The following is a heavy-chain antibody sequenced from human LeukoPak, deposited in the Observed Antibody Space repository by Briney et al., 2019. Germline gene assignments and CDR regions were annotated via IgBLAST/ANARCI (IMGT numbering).Heavy chain of an antibody. Sequence: GGSLRLSCAASGFTFSSYSMNWVRQAPGKGLEWVSYISSSGSTIYYADSVKGRFTISRDNAKNSLYLQMNSLRAEDTAVYYCARDLTVTPKAYWGQGTLVTVSS. CDR3: ARDLTVTPKAY. CDR1: GFTFSSYS. J-gene: IGHJ4*02. CDR2: ISSSGSTI. D-gene: IGHD4-17*01. V-gene: IGHV3-48*04.